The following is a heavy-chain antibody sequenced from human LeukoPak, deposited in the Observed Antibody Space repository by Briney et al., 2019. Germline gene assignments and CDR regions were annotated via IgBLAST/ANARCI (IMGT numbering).Heavy chain of an antibody. D-gene: IGHD3-22*01. Sequence: SVKVSCKASGGTFSSDAISWVRQAPGQGLEWMGRIIPILGIANYAQKFQGRVTITADKSTSTAYMELSSLRSEDTAVYYCATAYYYDSSGYYYEEGPALDPWGQGTLVTVSS. CDR1: GGTFSSDA. V-gene: IGHV1-69*04. CDR3: ATAYYYDSSGYYYEEGPALDP. CDR2: IIPILGIA. J-gene: IGHJ5*02.